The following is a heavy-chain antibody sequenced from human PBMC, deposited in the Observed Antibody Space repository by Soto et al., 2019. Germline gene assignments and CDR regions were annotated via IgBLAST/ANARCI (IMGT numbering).Heavy chain of an antibody. CDR2: LYTRGTT. D-gene: IGHD3-16*01. CDR1: VGSFNGYY. J-gene: IGHJ4*02. CDR3: AKGGTYYFDS. V-gene: IGHV4-59*10. Sequence: SETLSLTCAVYVGSFNGYYWNWIRQPPGKGLEWIGRLYTRGTTDYNPSLKSRVTMSIDTSKNRVSLSLTSVTAADTAVYYCAKGGTYYFDSWGQGIVVTVSS.